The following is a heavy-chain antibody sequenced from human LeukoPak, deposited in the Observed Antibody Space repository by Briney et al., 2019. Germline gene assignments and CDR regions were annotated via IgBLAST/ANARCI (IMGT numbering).Heavy chain of an antibody. V-gene: IGHV4-38-2*02. Sequence: SETLSLTCTVSGGSISNYYWGWIRQPPGKGLEWIGSIYHSGSTYYNPSLKSRVTISGDTSKNQFSLKLSSVTAADTAVYYCVRGEDGYNPIFDYWGQGTLVTVSS. CDR3: VRGEDGYNPIFDY. J-gene: IGHJ4*02. CDR1: GGSISNYY. D-gene: IGHD5-24*01. CDR2: IYHSGST.